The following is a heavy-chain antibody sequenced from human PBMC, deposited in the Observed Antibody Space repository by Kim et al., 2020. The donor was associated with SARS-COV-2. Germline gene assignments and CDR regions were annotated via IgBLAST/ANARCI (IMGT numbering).Heavy chain of an antibody. V-gene: IGHV4-59*01. Sequence: SETLSLTCTVSGGSISSYYWSWIRQPPGKGLEWIGHIYHSGNTNYNPSLKSRVTISVDTSKNQFSLKLTSVTAADTAVYYCAREPTTYSGPDYWGQGTLVADSS. D-gene: IGHD5-12*01. CDR3: AREPTTYSGPDY. J-gene: IGHJ4*02. CDR2: IYHSGNT. CDR1: GGSISSYY.